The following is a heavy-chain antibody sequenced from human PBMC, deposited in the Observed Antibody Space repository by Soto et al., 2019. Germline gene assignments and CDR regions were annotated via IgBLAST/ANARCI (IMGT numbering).Heavy chain of an antibody. CDR2: ITIYNGNT. J-gene: IGHJ4*02. V-gene: IGHV1-18*04. D-gene: IGHD6-13*01. Sequence: QVQLVQSGAAVTESGASVTVSCKASGYVFTSYGISWVRQAPGQGLEWMGWITIYNGNTNYAQKFQDRVAMTTDTSTTTAYIALRNLTSDDTAVYYCERIAAARTRWYVDNWGQGTLVTVSS. CDR3: ERIAAARTRWYVDN. CDR1: GYVFTSYG.